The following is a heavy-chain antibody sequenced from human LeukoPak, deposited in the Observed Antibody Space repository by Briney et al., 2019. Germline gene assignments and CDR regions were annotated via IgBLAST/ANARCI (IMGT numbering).Heavy chain of an antibody. J-gene: IGHJ4*02. CDR3: ARDNDFWSLDY. V-gene: IGHV3-74*01. Sequence: GGPLRLSCAASGFAFNSYWMHWVRQVPGKGLVWVSRINGDVTYANYADSVKGRFTISRDNAKNTLYLQMNSLRVEDTAVYYCARDNDFWSLDYWGQGALVTVSS. CDR2: INGDVTYA. CDR1: GFAFNSYW. D-gene: IGHD3-3*01.